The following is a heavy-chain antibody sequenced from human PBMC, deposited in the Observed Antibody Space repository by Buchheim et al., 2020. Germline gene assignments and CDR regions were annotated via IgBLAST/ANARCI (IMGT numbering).Heavy chain of an antibody. CDR2: IYTDGST. D-gene: IGHD3-22*01. CDR1: GESMRHSY. Sequence: QVQLQESGPGLVKPSETLSLTCTVSGESMRHSYWSWIRRPAERGLEWIGRIYTDGSTNYNPSLKSRVSMSIDTSKNQFSLKMYSLTAADTAVYYCAREFKDYDGDGYHYKHWGQGIL. V-gene: IGHV4-4*07. J-gene: IGHJ4*02. CDR3: AREFKDYDGDGYHYKH.